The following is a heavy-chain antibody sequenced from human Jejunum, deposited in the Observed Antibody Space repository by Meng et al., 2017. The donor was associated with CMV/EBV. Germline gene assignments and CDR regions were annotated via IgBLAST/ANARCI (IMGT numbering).Heavy chain of an antibody. Sequence: ASGFTFSSYSMNWVRQAPGKGLEWVSSISSSSSYMYYADSVKGRFTISRDNAKNSLYLQMNSLRAEDTAIYYCASDGVYYDINWFDPWGQGTLVTVSS. V-gene: IGHV3-21*01. J-gene: IGHJ5*02. CDR3: ASDGVYYDINWFDP. CDR1: GFTFSSYS. CDR2: ISSSSSYM. D-gene: IGHD3-9*01.